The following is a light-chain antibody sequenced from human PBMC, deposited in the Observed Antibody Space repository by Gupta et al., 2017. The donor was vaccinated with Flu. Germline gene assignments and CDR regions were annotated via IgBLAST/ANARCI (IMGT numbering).Light chain of an antibody. J-gene: IGKJ1*01. CDR2: KAS. CDR3: QHDGNYSRT. CDR1: QSISSW. V-gene: IGKV1-5*03. Sequence: DIQMTHSPSPLSASVGDRVTITCRASQSISSWLAWYQQRPGKAPKLLIYKASRLESGVPSRFSGSGSGTEFTLTISSRQPDDFATYYCQHDGNYSRTFGQGTKVEIK.